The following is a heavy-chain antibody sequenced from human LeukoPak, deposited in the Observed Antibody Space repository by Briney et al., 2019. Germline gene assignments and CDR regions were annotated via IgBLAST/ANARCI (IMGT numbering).Heavy chain of an antibody. J-gene: IGHJ4*02. Sequence: ASVKVSCKASGYTFTSYGISWVRQAPGQGLEWMGWISAYNGNTNYAQKLQGRVTMTTDTSTSTAYMELRSLRSDDTAVYYCARGKLIYYDSSGYYGDYWGQGTLVTVSS. D-gene: IGHD3-22*01. V-gene: IGHV1-18*01. CDR3: ARGKLIYYDSSGYYGDY. CDR1: GYTFTSYG. CDR2: ISAYNGNT.